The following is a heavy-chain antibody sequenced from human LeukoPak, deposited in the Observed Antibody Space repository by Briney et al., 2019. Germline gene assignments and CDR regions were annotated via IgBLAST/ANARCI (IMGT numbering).Heavy chain of an antibody. V-gene: IGHV3-30*18. D-gene: IGHD6-19*01. CDR3: AKVGSAWYLDY. CDR2: IAYDGSYK. Sequence: PGGSLRLSCAASGFTFSNYGMQWVRQAPGEGLEWVALIAYDGSYKYYADSVKGRFTISRDNSKNTLDLQMNSLRAEDTAVYYCAKVGSAWYLDYWGQGTLVTVSS. CDR1: GFTFSNYG. J-gene: IGHJ4*02.